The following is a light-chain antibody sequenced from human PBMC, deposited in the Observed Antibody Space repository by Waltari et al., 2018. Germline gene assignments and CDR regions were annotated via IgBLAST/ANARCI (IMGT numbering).Light chain of an antibody. CDR2: LNSDGSH. J-gene: IGLJ2*01. V-gene: IGLV4-69*01. Sequence: QLVLTHSPSASASLGASVKLTCSLSRGHSRSALAWSQQQPDKGPRYLTKLNSDGSHSKVAGFPDRFSGSSSGAERYLTISSLQSEDEADYYCQTWGTGMVFGGGTKLTVL. CDR3: QTWGTGMV. CDR1: RGHSRSA.